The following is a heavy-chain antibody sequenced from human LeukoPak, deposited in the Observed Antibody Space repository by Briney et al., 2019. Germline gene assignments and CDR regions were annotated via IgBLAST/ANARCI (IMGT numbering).Heavy chain of an antibody. CDR2: IWYDGSNK. CDR1: GFTFSSYG. Sequence: GRSLRLSCAASGFTFSSYGMHWVRQAPGKGLEWVAVIWYDGSNKYYADSVKGRFTISRDNSKNTLYLQMNSLRAEDTAVYYCAKVAAMSGYYTGYYYMDVWGKGTTVTVSS. J-gene: IGHJ6*03. V-gene: IGHV3-33*06. CDR3: AKVAAMSGYYTGYYYMDV. D-gene: IGHD3-3*01.